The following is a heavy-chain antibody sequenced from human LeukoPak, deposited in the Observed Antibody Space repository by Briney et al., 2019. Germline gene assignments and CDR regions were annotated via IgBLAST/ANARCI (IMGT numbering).Heavy chain of an antibody. D-gene: IGHD1-7*01. J-gene: IGHJ6*03. CDR1: GGTFSSYA. CDR2: IIPIFGTA. Sequence: GASVKVSCKASGGTFSSYAISWVRQAPGQGLEWMGGIIPIFGTANYAQEFQGRVTITTDESTSTAYMELSSLRSEDTAVYYCASSITGTTGFSFAAYYYYMDVWGKGTTVTVSS. V-gene: IGHV1-69*05. CDR3: ASSITGTTGFSFAAYYYYMDV.